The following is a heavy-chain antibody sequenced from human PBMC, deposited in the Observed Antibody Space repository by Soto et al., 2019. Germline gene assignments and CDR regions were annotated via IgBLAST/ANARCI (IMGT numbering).Heavy chain of an antibody. CDR3: ARGTIFGVAPWDDNWFDP. CDR2: IYHSGST. V-gene: IGHV4-38-2*01. J-gene: IGHJ5*02. CDR1: GYSISSGYY. Sequence: SETLSLTCAVSGYSISSGYYWGWIRQPPGKGLEWIGSIYHSGSTYYNPSLKSRVTISVDTSKNQFSLKLSSVTAAATAVYYCARGTIFGVAPWDDNWFDPWGQGTLVTVSS. D-gene: IGHD3-3*02.